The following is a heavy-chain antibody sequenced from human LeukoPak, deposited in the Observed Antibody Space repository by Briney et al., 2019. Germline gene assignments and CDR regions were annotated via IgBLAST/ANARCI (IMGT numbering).Heavy chain of an antibody. D-gene: IGHD4-17*01. CDR3: VAQGGSGDLRY. V-gene: IGHV3-15*01. CDR1: GFTFSNTW. Sequence: PGGSLRLSCAASGFTFSNTWMNWVRQAPGKGLEWVGRIKRIIDGGTTDYAAPVKGRFTVSRDDSINTLYLQMSSLKTEDTAVYYCVAQGGSGDLRYWGQGTLVTVSS. J-gene: IGHJ4*02. CDR2: IKRIIDGGTT.